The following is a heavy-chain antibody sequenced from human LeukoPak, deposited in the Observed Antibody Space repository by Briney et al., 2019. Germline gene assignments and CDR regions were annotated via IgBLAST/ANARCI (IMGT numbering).Heavy chain of an antibody. Sequence: PSETLSLTCTVSGGSISSHYWSWIRQPPGKGLEWIGYIYYSGTTNYNPSLKSRVTISVDTSKHQFSLKLSSVTAADTAVYYCARGVYIAAAQYGYWGQGTLVTVSS. D-gene: IGHD6-13*01. CDR1: GGSISSHY. J-gene: IGHJ4*02. V-gene: IGHV4-59*11. CDR3: ARGVYIAAAQYGY. CDR2: IYYSGTT.